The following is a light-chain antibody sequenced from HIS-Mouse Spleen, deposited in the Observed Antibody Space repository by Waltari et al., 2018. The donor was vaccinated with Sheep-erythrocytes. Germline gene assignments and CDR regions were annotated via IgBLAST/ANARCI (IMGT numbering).Light chain of an antibody. CDR2: DVS. J-gene: IGLJ3*02. Sequence: QSALTQPASVSGSPGQSITISCTGTSSDVGGYNYVPWYQQHPGKAPKLMFSDVSNRRSGASNRFSGPKSSNTASLTISGLQSEDEADYYCSSYTSSSTRVFGGGTKLTVL. CDR1: SSDVGGYNY. V-gene: IGLV2-14*03. CDR3: SSYTSSSTRV.